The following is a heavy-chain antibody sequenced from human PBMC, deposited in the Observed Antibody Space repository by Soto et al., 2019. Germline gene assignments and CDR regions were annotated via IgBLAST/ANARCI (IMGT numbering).Heavy chain of an antibody. Sequence: SQTLSLTCAISRDSVSSNSAAWNWIRQSPSRGLEWLGRTYYRSKWDNDYAVSVKSRITINPEPSKNQFSLQLNSVTPEDTAVYYCARADIVATIQKGYYYYGMDVWGQGTTVTVAS. CDR3: ARADIVATIQKGYYYYGMDV. J-gene: IGHJ6*02. CDR1: RDSVSSNSAA. CDR2: TYYRSKWDN. V-gene: IGHV6-1*01. D-gene: IGHD5-12*01.